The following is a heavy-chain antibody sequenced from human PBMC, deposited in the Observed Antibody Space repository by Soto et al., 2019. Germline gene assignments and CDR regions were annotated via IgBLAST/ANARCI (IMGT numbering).Heavy chain of an antibody. D-gene: IGHD3-22*01. V-gene: IGHV1-18*04. J-gene: IGHJ4*02. CDR3: AGELKRYDSSGYYDY. CDR1: GYTFTSYG. CDR2: ISAYNGNT. Sequence: QVQLVQSGAEVKKPGASVKVSCKSSGYTFTSYGISWVRQAPGQGLEWMGWISAYNGNTNYAQKLQGRVTMTTVTPTSTAYMELRSLRSDDTAVYYCAGELKRYDSSGYYDYWGQGTLVTVCS.